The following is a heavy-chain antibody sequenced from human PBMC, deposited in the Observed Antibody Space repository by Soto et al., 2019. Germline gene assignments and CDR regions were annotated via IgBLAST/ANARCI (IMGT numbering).Heavy chain of an antibody. J-gene: IGHJ6*02. CDR1: GVTLRGDA. CDR3: VRDYVMDV. D-gene: IGHD3-10*02. V-gene: IGHV3-21*01. Sequence: PSGSMKISCAASGVTLRGDAMNWVRQAPGKGLEWVSSISTTSTYIYYAESVKGRFTISRDNANNSLHLQMNSLRAEDTAVYYCVRDYVMDVWGQGTTVTVSS. CDR2: ISTTSTYI.